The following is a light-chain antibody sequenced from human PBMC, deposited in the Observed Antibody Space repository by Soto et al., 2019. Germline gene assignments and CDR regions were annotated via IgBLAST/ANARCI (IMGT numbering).Light chain of an antibody. Sequence: QSALTQPPSASGSPGQSVTISCTGTSSDVGGYNYVSWYQQHPGKAPKLMIYEVSKRPSGVPDRFSGSKSGNTASLTVSGLQAEDEAEYYCSSYAGSNNLIFGGGIKLTVL. CDR2: EVS. CDR3: SSYAGSNNLI. CDR1: SSDVGGYNY. V-gene: IGLV2-8*01. J-gene: IGLJ2*01.